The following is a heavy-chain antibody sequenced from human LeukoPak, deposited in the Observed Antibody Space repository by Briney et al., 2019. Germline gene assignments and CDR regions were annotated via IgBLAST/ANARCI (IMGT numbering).Heavy chain of an antibody. CDR1: GFTFSSYA. CDR3: AKDIWYSSSWFYFDY. V-gene: IGHV3-23*01. Sequence: PGGSLRLSCAASGFTFSSYAMSWVRQAPGKGLEWVSAISGSGGSTYYADSVKGRFTISRDNSKNTLYLQMNSPRAEDTAVYYCAKDIWYSSSWFYFDYWGQGTLVTVSS. D-gene: IGHD6-13*01. CDR2: ISGSGGST. J-gene: IGHJ4*02.